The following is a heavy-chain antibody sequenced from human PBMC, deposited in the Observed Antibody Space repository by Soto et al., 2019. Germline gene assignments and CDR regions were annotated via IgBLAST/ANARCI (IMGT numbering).Heavy chain of an antibody. CDR3: ASQHDMWSGYLSRADY. Sequence: QVQLVESGGDLVKRGGSLRLSCAASGYTFSDFYMSWIRQAPGKGLEWISYIDTSSTKIYYADSVKGRFTISRDNAKKSLYLEMNSLRAEDTAVYYCASQHDMWSGYLSRADYWGQGTLVTVAS. CDR1: GYTFSDFY. D-gene: IGHD3-3*01. J-gene: IGHJ4*02. CDR2: IDTSSTKI. V-gene: IGHV3-11*01.